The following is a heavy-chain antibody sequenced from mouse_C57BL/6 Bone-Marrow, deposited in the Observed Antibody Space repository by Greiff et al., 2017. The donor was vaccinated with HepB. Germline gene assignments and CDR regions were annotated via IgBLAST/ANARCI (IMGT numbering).Heavy chain of an antibody. CDR1: GYTFTSYG. CDR2: IYPRSGNT. V-gene: IGHV1-81*01. Sequence: QVQLQQSGAELARPGASVKLSCKASGYTFTSYGIRWVKQRPGQGLEWIGEIYPRSGNTYYNEKFKGKATLTADKSSSTAYMELRSLTSEDAAVYYCARRGPTTVDYWGQGTTLTVSS. D-gene: IGHD1-1*01. CDR3: ARRGPTTVDY. J-gene: IGHJ2*01.